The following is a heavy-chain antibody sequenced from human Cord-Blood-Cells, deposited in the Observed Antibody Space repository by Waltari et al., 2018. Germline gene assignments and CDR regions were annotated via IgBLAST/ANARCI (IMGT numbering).Heavy chain of an antibody. CDR3: AREEEAAAGNWFDP. Sequence: QVQLQESGPGLVKPSETLSLTCTVSGGSISSHYGSWIRQPPGKGLEWIGYIYYSGSTNYNPSLKSRVTISVDTSKNQFSLKLSSVTAADTAVYYCAREEEAAAGNWFDPWGQGTLVTVSS. V-gene: IGHV4-59*11. D-gene: IGHD6-13*01. J-gene: IGHJ5*02. CDR2: IYYSGST. CDR1: GGSISSHY.